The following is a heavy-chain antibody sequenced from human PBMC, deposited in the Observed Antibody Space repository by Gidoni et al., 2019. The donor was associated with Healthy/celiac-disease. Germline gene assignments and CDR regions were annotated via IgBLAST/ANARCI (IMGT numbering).Heavy chain of an antibody. CDR3: ARDETIPGHGYSYGYADY. CDR2: IWYDGSNK. CDR1: GFTFSIYG. J-gene: IGHJ4*02. V-gene: IGHV3-33*01. D-gene: IGHD5-18*01. Sequence: QVQLVESGGGVVQPGRSLRLSCSASGFTFSIYGMPWVRQAPGKGLDGVAVIWYDGSNKYYADSVKGRFTISRDNSKNTLYLQMNSLRAEDTAVYYCARDETIPGHGYSYGYADYWGQGTLVTVSS.